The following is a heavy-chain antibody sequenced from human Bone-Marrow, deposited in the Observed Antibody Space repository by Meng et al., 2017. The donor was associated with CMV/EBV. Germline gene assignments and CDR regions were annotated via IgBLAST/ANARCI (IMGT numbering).Heavy chain of an antibody. J-gene: IGHJ5*02. D-gene: IGHD1-20*01. V-gene: IGHV1-2*02. Sequence: TFIDNYMHRGRQAPGQGLEWIGWINPNSGGTNDAPKLQGRFAMTRDTSISTDYMELIRLTSDDTAMYYCARDWSGMTGLWAYNWFDPWGQGTLVTVSS. CDR1: TFIDNY. CDR3: ARDWSGMTGLWAYNWFDP. CDR2: INPNSGGT.